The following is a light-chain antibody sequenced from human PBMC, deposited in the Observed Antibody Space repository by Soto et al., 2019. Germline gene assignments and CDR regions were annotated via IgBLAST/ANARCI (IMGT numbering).Light chain of an antibody. J-gene: IGKJ5*01. V-gene: IGKV3-15*01. CDR1: QSVSSK. CDR2: GAS. Sequence: IVLTQSPATLSLSPGERATLSCRASQSVSSKLAWYQQKPGQAPRLLIYGASTRATGIPARFSGSGSGTEFIPSIRILQPEDFAVHYCQQYNNLPPITFGQRTRLEIK. CDR3: QQYNNLPPIT.